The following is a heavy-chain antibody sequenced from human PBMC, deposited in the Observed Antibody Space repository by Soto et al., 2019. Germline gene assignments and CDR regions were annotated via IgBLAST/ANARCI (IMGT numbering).Heavy chain of an antibody. Sequence: QVPLVQSGAEVKKPGSSVKVSCKASGGTFSSYAISWVRQAPGQGLEWMGGIIPIFGTANYAQKFQGRVTITADESXXTAYMELSSLRSEDTAVYYCARPAAARGIIEYFQHWGQGTLVTVSS. CDR1: GGTFSSYA. CDR3: ARPAAARGIIEYFQH. CDR2: IIPIFGTA. D-gene: IGHD2-2*01. J-gene: IGHJ1*01. V-gene: IGHV1-69*12.